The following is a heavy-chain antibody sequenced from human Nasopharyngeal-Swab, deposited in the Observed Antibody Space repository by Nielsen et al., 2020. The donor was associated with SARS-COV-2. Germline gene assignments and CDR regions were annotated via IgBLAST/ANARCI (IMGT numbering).Heavy chain of an antibody. CDR3: ARSHIVVVTDAFDI. J-gene: IGHJ3*02. D-gene: IGHD2-21*02. V-gene: IGHV1-8*01. CDR2: MNPNSGNT. Sequence: ASVKVSCKASGYTFTSYDINWVRQATGQGLEWMGWMNPNSGNTGYAQKFQGRVTMPRDTSISTAYMELSRLRSDDTAVYYCARSHIVVVTDAFDIWGQGTMVTVSS. CDR1: GYTFTSYD.